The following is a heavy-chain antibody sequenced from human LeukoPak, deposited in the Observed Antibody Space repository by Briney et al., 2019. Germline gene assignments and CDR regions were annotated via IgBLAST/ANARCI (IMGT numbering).Heavy chain of an antibody. CDR1: GGTFSSYA. Sequence: GASVKVSCKASGGTFSSYAISWVRQAPGQGLEWMGGIIPIFGTANYAQKFQGRVTITADKSTSTAYMELSSLRSEDTAVYYCARGTTVTDYYYYYMDVWGKGTTVTVSS. V-gene: IGHV1-69*06. CDR2: IIPIFGTA. J-gene: IGHJ6*03. CDR3: ARGTTVTDYYYYYMDV. D-gene: IGHD4-17*01.